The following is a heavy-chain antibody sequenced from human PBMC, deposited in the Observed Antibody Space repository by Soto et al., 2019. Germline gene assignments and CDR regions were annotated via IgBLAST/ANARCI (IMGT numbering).Heavy chain of an antibody. CDR3: ARDHPMVRGFSVSRNYYYYGMDV. CDR1: GFIFSSYA. CDR2: ISGSGSTI. D-gene: IGHD3-10*01. V-gene: IGHV3-23*01. Sequence: EVQLLESGGGLVQPGGSLRLSCAASGFIFSSYAMSWVRQAPGKGLEWVSGISGSGSTIYYADSVKGRFTISRDNAKNSLYLQMNSLRAEDTAVYYCARDHPMVRGFSVSRNYYYYGMDVWGQGTTVTVSS. J-gene: IGHJ6*02.